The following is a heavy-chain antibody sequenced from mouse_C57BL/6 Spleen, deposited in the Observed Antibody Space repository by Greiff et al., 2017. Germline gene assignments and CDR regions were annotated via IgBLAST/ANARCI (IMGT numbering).Heavy chain of an antibody. V-gene: IGHV1-53*01. CDR1: GYTFTSYW. Sequence: QVQLQQPGTELVKPGASVKLSCKASGYTFTSYWMHWVKQRPGQGLEWIGNINPSNGGTNYNEKFKSKATLTVDKSSSTAYMQLSSLTSEDSAVYYCARPAQATFQYYYAMDYWGQGTSVTVSS. CDR3: ARPAQATFQYYYAMDY. CDR2: INPSNGGT. D-gene: IGHD3-2*02. J-gene: IGHJ4*01.